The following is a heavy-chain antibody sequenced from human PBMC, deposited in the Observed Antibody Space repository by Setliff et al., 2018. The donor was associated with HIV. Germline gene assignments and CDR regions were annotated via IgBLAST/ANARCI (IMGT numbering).Heavy chain of an antibody. D-gene: IGHD3-22*01. Sequence: LRLSCAASGFTFSSYEMNWVRQAPGKGLEWVSYISSSGRTLYYADSVKGRFTISRDNAKNSLYLQMNSLRAEDTAAYYCARAGAYSYDSSGYLLFDYWGQGTLVTVS. V-gene: IGHV3-48*03. CDR2: ISSSGRTL. CDR3: ARAGAYSYDSSGYLLFDY. J-gene: IGHJ4*02. CDR1: GFTFSSYE.